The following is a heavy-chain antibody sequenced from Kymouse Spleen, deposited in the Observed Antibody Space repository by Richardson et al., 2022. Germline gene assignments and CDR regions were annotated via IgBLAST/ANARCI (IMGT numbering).Heavy chain of an antibody. V-gene: IGHV4-34*01. Sequence: QVQLQQWGAGLLKPSETLSLTCAVYGGSFSGYYWSWIRQPPGKGLEWIGEINHSGSTNYNPSLKSRVTISVDTSKNQFSLKLSSVTAADTAVYYCARGVYYYGSGSYSYNWFDPWGQGTLVTVSS. D-gene: IGHD3-10*01. J-gene: IGHJ5*02. CDR3: ARGVYYYGSGSYSYNWFDP. CDR1: GGSFSGYY. CDR2: INHSGST.